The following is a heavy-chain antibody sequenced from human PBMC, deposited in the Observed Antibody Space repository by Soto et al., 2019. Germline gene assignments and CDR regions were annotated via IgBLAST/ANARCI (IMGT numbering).Heavy chain of an antibody. CDR3: ARGGNTASGRNFDY. J-gene: IGHJ4*02. Sequence: ASVKLSCKPSGYTFTSYGITWVRQAPGQGLEWMGWISPYNGNTNYAQKFQGRVTMTTDTSTSTAYMELRSLRSDDTAVYYCARGGNTASGRNFDYWGQGTLVTVSS. V-gene: IGHV1-18*01. CDR2: ISPYNGNT. CDR1: GYTFTSYG. D-gene: IGHD6-19*01.